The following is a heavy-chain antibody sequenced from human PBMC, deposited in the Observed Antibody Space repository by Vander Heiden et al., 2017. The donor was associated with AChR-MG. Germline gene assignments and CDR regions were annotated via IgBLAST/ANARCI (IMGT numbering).Heavy chain of an antibody. Sequence: QVQLVQSGAEVKKPGSSVKVSCKASGGTFSSYAISWVRQAPGQGLEWMGGIIPIFGTANYAQKFQGRVTITADKSTSTAYMELSSLRSEDTAVYYCARGAYCSGGSCYSRLVDYWGQGALVTVSS. V-gene: IGHV1-69*06. J-gene: IGHJ4*02. CDR2: IIPIFGTA. D-gene: IGHD2-15*01. CDR3: ARGAYCSGGSCYSRLVDY. CDR1: GGTFSSYA.